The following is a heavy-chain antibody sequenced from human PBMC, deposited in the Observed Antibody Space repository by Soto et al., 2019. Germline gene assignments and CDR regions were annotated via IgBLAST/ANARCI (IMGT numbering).Heavy chain of an antibody. CDR1: GFTFSSYD. D-gene: IGHD2-2*01. J-gene: IGHJ6*02. V-gene: IGHV3-13*05. CDR3: ARSGGSGVVPAADYYYGMDV. CDR2: IGTAGDP. Sequence: GGSLRLSCAASGFTFSSYDMHWVRQATGKGLEWVSAIGTAGDPYYPGSVKGRFTISRENAKNSLYLQMNSLRAGDTAVYYCARSGGSGVVPAADYYYGMDVWGQGTTVPVSS.